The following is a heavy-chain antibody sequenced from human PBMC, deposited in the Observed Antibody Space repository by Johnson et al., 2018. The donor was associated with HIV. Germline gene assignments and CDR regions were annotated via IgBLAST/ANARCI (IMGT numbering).Heavy chain of an antibody. CDR2: INTDGSST. CDR3: GGGGWSYYRDGFDI. V-gene: IGHV3-74*02. Sequence: VQLVESGGGLIQPGGSLRLSCAASGFTFSSYWMHWVRQAPGKGLVWVSHINTDGSSTSYAESVKGRFTVSRDNAKHTLFVQMNSRRAEDTAFYYCGGGGWSYYRDGFDIWGQGTVVTVSS. D-gene: IGHD1-26*01. J-gene: IGHJ3*02. CDR1: GFTFSSYW.